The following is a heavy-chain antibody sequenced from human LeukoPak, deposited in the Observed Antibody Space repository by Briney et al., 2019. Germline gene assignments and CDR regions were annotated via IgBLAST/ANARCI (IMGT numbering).Heavy chain of an antibody. V-gene: IGHV3-64D*09. J-gene: IGHJ6*02. CDR1: GFPLSSYA. CDR2: ISDSGGST. CDR3: VRGYSFGPYGMDV. D-gene: IGHD2-15*01. Sequence: GGSLRLSCSASGFPLSSYAMHWVRQAPGKGLEYVSAISDSGGSTYYAHSVKGTFTISRDNSNNTLYLQMSSLRAEDTAVYFCVRGYSFGPYGMDVWGQGTTVTVSS.